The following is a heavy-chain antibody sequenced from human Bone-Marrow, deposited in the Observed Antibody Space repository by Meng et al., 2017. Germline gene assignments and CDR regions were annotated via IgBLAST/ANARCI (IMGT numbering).Heavy chain of an antibody. CDR1: GFTFSSYA. Sequence: GESLKISCAASGFTFSSYAMSWVRQAPGKGLEWVSAISGSGGSTYYADSVKGRFTISRDNSKHSLYLQMNSLRTEDTALYYCAKDNYYYYGMDVWGQGTTVTVSS. J-gene: IGHJ6*02. V-gene: IGHV3-23*01. CDR3: AKDNYYYYGMDV. CDR2: ISGSGGST.